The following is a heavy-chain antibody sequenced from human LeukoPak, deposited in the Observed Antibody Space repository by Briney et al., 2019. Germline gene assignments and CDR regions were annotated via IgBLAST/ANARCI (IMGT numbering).Heavy chain of an antibody. CDR1: GYTFPCYF. CDR3: ARGTTVNFDG. D-gene: IGHD4-17*01. J-gene: IGHJ4*02. CDR2: INPSGDST. V-gene: IGHV1-46*01. Sequence: AAVKVSCMASGYTFPCYFIHWVRPAPGRGVEWMGIINPSGDSTSYAQKFQSRVTMTRDTSTSTVYMELSSLRSEDTAVYYCARGTTVNFDGWGQRTLVTVSS.